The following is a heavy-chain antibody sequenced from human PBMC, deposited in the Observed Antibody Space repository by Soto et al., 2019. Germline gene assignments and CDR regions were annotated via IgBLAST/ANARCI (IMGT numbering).Heavy chain of an antibody. CDR2: ISYDGSNK. Sequence: QVQLVESGGGVVQPGRSLRLSCAASGFTFSSYAMHWVRQAPGKGLDWVAVISYDGSNKYYSYSVQGRFTISRDNSKNTLYLQMNSLRAEATAVYYCARGEGGSYYAANWFDPWGQGTLVTVSS. CDR3: ARGEGGSYYAANWFDP. CDR1: GFTFSSYA. J-gene: IGHJ5*02. V-gene: IGHV3-30-3*01. D-gene: IGHD1-26*01.